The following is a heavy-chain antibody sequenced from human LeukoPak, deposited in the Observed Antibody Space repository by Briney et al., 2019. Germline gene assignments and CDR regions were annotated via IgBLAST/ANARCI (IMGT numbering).Heavy chain of an antibody. D-gene: IGHD3-3*01. CDR3: ATSITIFGVPTRLDAFDI. CDR2: IYYSGST. Sequence: SETLSLTCTVSGGSISSSTYYWGWIRQPPGKGLEWIGYIYYSGSTNYNPSLKSRVTISVDTSKNQFSLKLNSVTAADTAVYYCATSITIFGVPTRLDAFDIWGQGTMVTVSS. V-gene: IGHV4-61*05. J-gene: IGHJ3*02. CDR1: GGSISSSTYY.